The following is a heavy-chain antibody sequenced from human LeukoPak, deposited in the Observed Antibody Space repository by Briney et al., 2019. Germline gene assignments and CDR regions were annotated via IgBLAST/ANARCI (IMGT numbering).Heavy chain of an antibody. Sequence: VASVKVSCKASGYTFTGYYMHWVRQAPGQRLEWMGWINPNSGGTNYAQKFQGRVTMTRDTSISTAYMELSRLRSDDTAVYYCARAPANYDYVWGSYREYYFDYWGQGTLVTVSS. V-gene: IGHV1-2*02. J-gene: IGHJ4*02. CDR2: INPNSGGT. CDR1: GYTFTGYY. CDR3: ARAPANYDYVWGSYREYYFDY. D-gene: IGHD3-16*02.